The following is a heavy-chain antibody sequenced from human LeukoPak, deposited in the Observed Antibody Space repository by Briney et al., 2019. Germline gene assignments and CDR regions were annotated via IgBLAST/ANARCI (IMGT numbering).Heavy chain of an antibody. CDR1: GFTFSTFD. CDR3: ARARGYSYGILDQ. J-gene: IGHJ4*02. CDR2: ISSSRATT. Sequence: AGSLRLSCASSGFTFSTFDMNWVRQAAGKGLKWVSFISSSRATTSYADSVKGRFTVSRDSTKNSLYLQMDSLRSEDTALYYCARARGYSYGILDQWGQGTLVTVSS. D-gene: IGHD5-18*01. V-gene: IGHV3-48*03.